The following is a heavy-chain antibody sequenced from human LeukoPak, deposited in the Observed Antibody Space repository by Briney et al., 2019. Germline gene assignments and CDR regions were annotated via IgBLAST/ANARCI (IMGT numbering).Heavy chain of an antibody. D-gene: IGHD3-3*01. CDR2: IYYSGST. V-gene: IGHV4-34*01. CDR1: GGSFSGYY. CDR3: ARVIWSGYSMSWFDP. Sequence: SETLSLTCAIYGGSFSGYYWSWIRQPPGKGLEWIGSIYYSGSTYYNPSLKSRVTISVDTSKNQFSLKLSSVTAADTAVYYCARVIWSGYSMSWFDPWGQGTLVTVSS. J-gene: IGHJ5*02.